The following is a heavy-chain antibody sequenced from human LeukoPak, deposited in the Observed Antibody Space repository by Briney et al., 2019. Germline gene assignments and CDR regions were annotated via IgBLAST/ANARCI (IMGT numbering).Heavy chain of an antibody. Sequence: ASVKVSCKASGYTFTSYVISWVRQAPGQGLEWMGWISAYIGNTNYAQKLQGRVTMTTDTSTSTAYMELRSLRSDDTAVYYCARDCSSTSCYTTIDYWGQGTLVTVSS. J-gene: IGHJ4*02. CDR1: GYTFTSYV. CDR3: ARDCSSTSCYTTIDY. CDR2: ISAYIGNT. V-gene: IGHV1-18*01. D-gene: IGHD2-2*02.